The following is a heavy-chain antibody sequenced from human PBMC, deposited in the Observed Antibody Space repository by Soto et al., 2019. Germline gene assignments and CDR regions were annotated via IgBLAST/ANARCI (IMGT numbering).Heavy chain of an antibody. J-gene: IGHJ6*02. V-gene: IGHV1-69*12. Sequence: QVQLVQSGAEVKKPGSSVKVSCKASGGTFSSSAISWVRQAPGQGLEWMGGIIPIFGTANYAQKFQGRVTITADESTSPAYMELSSLRSEDTAVYYCAGHGNDGSTYYYGMDVWGQGTTVTVSS. CDR2: IIPIFGTA. CDR3: AGHGNDGSTYYYGMDV. D-gene: IGHD6-13*01. CDR1: GGTFSSSA.